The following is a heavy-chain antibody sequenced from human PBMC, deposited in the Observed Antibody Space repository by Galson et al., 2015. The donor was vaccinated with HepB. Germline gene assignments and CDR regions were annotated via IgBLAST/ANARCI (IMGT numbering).Heavy chain of an antibody. CDR1: GFTFSSYS. V-gene: IGHV3-48*01. CDR3: AREHFPTPPTPPYYYGSGNPGSGSY. J-gene: IGHJ4*02. D-gene: IGHD3-10*01. Sequence: SLRLSCAASGFTFSSYSMNWVRQAPGKGLEWVSYISSSSSTIYYADSVKGRFTISRDNAKNSLYLQMNSLRAEDTAVYYCAREHFPTPPTPPYYYGSGNPGSGSYWGQGTLVTVPS. CDR2: ISSSSSTI.